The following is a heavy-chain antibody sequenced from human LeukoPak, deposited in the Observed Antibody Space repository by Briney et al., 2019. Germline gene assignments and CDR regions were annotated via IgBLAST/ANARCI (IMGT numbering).Heavy chain of an antibody. D-gene: IGHD4-17*01. CDR3: ARDLPFDYGDYAY. CDR2: INPNSGGT. J-gene: IGHJ4*02. V-gene: IGHV1-2*02. CDR1: GYTFTSYA. Sequence: ASVKVFCKASGYTFTSYAMNWVRQAPGQGLEWMGWINPNSGGTNYAQKFQGRVTMTRDTSISTAYMELSRLRSDDTAVYYCARDLPFDYGDYAYWGQGTLVTVSS.